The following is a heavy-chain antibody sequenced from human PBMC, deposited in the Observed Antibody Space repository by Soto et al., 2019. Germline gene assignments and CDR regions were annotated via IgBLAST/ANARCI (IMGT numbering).Heavy chain of an antibody. V-gene: IGHV4-30-4*01. J-gene: IGHJ4*02. CDR3: ARGDYGDYQYYFDY. Sequence: SETLSLTCTVSGGSISRGDYYWSWIRQPPGKGLEWIGYIYYSGSTYYNPSLKSRVTISVDTSKNQFSLKLSSVTAADTAVYYCARGDYGDYQYYFDYWGQGTLVTVSS. CDR2: IYYSGST. CDR1: GGSISRGDYY. D-gene: IGHD4-17*01.